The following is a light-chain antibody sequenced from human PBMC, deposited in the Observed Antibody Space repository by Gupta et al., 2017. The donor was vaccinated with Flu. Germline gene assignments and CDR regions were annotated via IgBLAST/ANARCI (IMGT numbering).Light chain of an antibody. CDR2: DTS. V-gene: IGKV3-11*01. CDR1: QTISNY. Sequence: EVVLTQSPATLSLSPGERATLSCRASQTISNYLAWYQKKPGQAPRLLIYDTSIRATGIPGRFSGTGSGTDFTLTISSLESEDFAAYYCQHHADWPPYTFGQGTKLEIK. J-gene: IGKJ2*01. CDR3: QHHADWPPYT.